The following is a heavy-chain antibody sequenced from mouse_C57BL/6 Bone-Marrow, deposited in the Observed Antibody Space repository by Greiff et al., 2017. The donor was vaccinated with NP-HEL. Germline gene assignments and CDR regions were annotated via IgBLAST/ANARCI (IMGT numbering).Heavy chain of an antibody. Sequence: VQLQQSGAELVKPGASVKLSCTASGFNIKDYYMHWVKQRTEQGLEWIGRIDPEDGETKYAPNFQGKATITADTSSNTAYLPLSSLTSEDTAVYYCARRSTMVTYAMDYWGQGTSVTVSS. J-gene: IGHJ4*01. D-gene: IGHD2-2*01. V-gene: IGHV14-2*01. CDR1: GFNIKDYY. CDR3: ARRSTMVTYAMDY. CDR2: IDPEDGET.